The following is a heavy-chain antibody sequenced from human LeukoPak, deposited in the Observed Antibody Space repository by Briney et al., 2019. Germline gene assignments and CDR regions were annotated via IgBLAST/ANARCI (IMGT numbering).Heavy chain of an antibody. CDR3: ARDSRRMATNPYFDY. J-gene: IGHJ4*02. CDR2: ISSSSYI. Sequence: GGSLRLSCAASGFTFSSYSMNWVRQAPGKGLEWVSSISSSSYIYYADSVKGRFTISRDNAKNSLYLQMNSPRAEDTAVYYCARDSRRMATNPYFDYWGQGTLVTVSS. D-gene: IGHD5-24*01. V-gene: IGHV3-21*01. CDR1: GFTFSSYS.